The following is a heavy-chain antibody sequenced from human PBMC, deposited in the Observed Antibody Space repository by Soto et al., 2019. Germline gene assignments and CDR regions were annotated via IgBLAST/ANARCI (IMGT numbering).Heavy chain of an antibody. CDR2: ISGSGGST. Sequence: GGSLRLSCAASGFTFSSYAMSWVRQAPGKGLEWVSAISGSGGSTYYADSVKGRFTISRDNSKNTLYLQMNSLRAEDTAVYYCAKEAWGGDIVVVVAATYFDYWGQGTLVTVSS. D-gene: IGHD2-15*01. V-gene: IGHV3-23*01. J-gene: IGHJ4*02. CDR1: GFTFSSYA. CDR3: AKEAWGGDIVVVVAATYFDY.